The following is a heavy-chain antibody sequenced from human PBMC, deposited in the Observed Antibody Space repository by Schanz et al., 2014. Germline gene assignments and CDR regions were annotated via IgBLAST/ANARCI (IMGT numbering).Heavy chain of an antibody. V-gene: IGHV1-24*01. CDR3: ARGPSTGAFDI. Sequence: QVQLLQSGSEVKKPGASVKVSCEISGYTVSALAMHWVRQAPGRGLEWMGGFHHEDGDTVYAQKFQGRVMMTEDTFTDTAYVELSRLTSEDKGVYLCARGPSTGAFDIWGQGTMVTGSS. CDR1: GYTVSALA. J-gene: IGHJ3*02. CDR2: FHHEDGDT.